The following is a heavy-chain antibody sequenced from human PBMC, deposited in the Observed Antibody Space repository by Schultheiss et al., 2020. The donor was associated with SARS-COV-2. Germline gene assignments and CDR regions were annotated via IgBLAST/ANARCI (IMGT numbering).Heavy chain of an antibody. Sequence: GESLKISCAASGFTFSRYAMSWVRQAPGKGLEWVSAISGRGGSTYYADSVKGRFTISRDNAKNSLYLQMNSLRAEDTAVYYCARYPSNRRDFWSGYYSTDDAFDIWGQGTMVTVSS. V-gene: IGHV3-23*01. J-gene: IGHJ3*02. CDR3: ARYPSNRRDFWSGYYSTDDAFDI. D-gene: IGHD3-3*01. CDR1: GFTFSRYA. CDR2: ISGRGGST.